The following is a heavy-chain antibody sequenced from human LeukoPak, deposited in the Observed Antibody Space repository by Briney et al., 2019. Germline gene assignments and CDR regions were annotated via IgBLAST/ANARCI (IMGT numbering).Heavy chain of an antibody. Sequence: GRSLRLSCAASGFTFSSYGMHWVRQAPGKGLEWVAVMSYDGSNKYYADSVKGRFTISRDNSKNTLYLQMNSLRAEDTAVYYCAKDSYSTMYYYYYYMDVWGKGTTVTVSS. V-gene: IGHV3-30*18. J-gene: IGHJ6*03. CDR3: AKDSYSTMYYYYYYMDV. CDR1: GFTFSSYG. CDR2: MSYDGSNK. D-gene: IGHD6-13*01.